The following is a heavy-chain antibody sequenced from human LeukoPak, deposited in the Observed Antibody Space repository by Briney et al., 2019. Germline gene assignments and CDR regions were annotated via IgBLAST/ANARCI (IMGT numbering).Heavy chain of an antibody. V-gene: IGHV3-7*01. CDR2: IKQDGSEK. CDR1: GFTFSSFW. D-gene: IGHD3-16*02. Sequence: GGSLRLSCAASGFTFSSFWMSWVRQAPGKGLEWVANIKQDGSEKYYVDSVKGRFTISRDNAKNSLYLQMNSLRAEDTAVYYCARVAAYYDYVWGSYRLYYFDYWGQGTLVTVSS. CDR3: ARVAAYYDYVWGSYRLYYFDY. J-gene: IGHJ4*02.